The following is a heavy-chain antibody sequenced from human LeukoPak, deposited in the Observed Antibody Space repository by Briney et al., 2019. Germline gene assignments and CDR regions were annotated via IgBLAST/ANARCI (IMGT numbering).Heavy chain of an antibody. V-gene: IGHV3-23*01. D-gene: IGHD6-19*01. Sequence: GGSLSLSCAASGFTFSTYSMTWARQGPGRGLEWVSSIYPRGDSTFYADSVKGRFTISRDNSKNTLYLQMSSLRTEDTAIYYCAKDVVPDSGWDLDYWGQGTLVTVSS. J-gene: IGHJ4*02. CDR3: AKDVVPDSGWDLDY. CDR2: IYPRGDST. CDR1: GFTFSTYS.